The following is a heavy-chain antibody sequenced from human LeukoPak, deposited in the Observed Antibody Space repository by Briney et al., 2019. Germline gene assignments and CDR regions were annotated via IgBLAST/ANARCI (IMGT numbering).Heavy chain of an antibody. Sequence: SQTLSLTCAISGDIVSSNSAAWNWIRQSPSRGLEWLGRTYYRSKWYNDYAVSVKSRITINPDTSKNQFSLQLNSVTPEDTAVYYCARDKKYSYGYWNWFDPWGQGTLVTVSS. CDR3: ARDKKYSYGYWNWFDP. J-gene: IGHJ5*02. CDR2: TYYRSKWYN. CDR1: GDIVSSNSAA. V-gene: IGHV6-1*01. D-gene: IGHD5-18*01.